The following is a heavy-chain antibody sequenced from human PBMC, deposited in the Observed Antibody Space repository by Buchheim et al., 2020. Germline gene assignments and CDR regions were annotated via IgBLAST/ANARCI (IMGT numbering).Heavy chain of an antibody. CDR2: ISYDGSNK. J-gene: IGHJ4*02. CDR1: GFTFSSYG. CDR3: AKDRYYGDHGGYFDY. D-gene: IGHD4-17*01. V-gene: IGHV3-30*18. Sequence: QVQLVESGGGVVQPGRSLRLSCAASGFTFSSYGMHWVRQAPGKGLEWVAVISYDGSNKYYADSVKGRFTISRDNSKNTLYLQMNSLRAEDTAVYYCAKDRYYGDHGGYFDYWGQGTL.